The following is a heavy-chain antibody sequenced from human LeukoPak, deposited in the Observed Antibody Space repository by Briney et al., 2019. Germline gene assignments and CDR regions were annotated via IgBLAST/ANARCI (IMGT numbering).Heavy chain of an antibody. V-gene: IGHV1-18*04. CDR1: GYTFTGYY. D-gene: IGHD2-2*02. CDR2: ISAYNGNT. CDR3: ARKYCSSTSCYTFWFDP. Sequence: ASVKVSCKASGYTFTGYYMHWVRQAPGQGLEWMGWISAYNGNTNYAQKLQGRVTMTTDTSTSTAYMELRSLRSDDTAVYYCARKYCSSTSCYTFWFDPWGQGTLVTVSS. J-gene: IGHJ5*02.